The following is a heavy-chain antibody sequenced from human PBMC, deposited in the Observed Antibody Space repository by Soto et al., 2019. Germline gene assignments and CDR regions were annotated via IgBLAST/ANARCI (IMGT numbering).Heavy chain of an antibody. CDR2: IYYSGST. V-gene: IGHV4-39*01. CDR1: GGSISSSSYY. J-gene: IGHJ4*02. Sequence: ETLSLTCTVSGGSISSSSYYWGWIRQPPGKGLEWIGSIYYSGSTYYNPSLKSRVTISVDTSKNQFSLKLSSVTAADTAVYYCARLIVGMTTRWLSHYDYCGQGTLVTVSS. CDR3: ARLIVGMTTRWLSHYDY. D-gene: IGHD3-9*01.